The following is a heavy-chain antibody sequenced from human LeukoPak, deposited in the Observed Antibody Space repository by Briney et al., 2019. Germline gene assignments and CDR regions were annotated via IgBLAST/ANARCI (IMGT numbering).Heavy chain of an antibody. D-gene: IGHD6-6*01. CDR1: GGTFIIYA. V-gene: IGHV1-69*10. J-gene: IGHJ6*02. CDR3: ARPGEQLEDYYYYYGMDV. CDR2: IIPIFGIA. Sequence: AVKVSCKASGGTFIIYAISWVRQAPGQGVEWMGRIIPIFGIANYAQKFQGRVTITADKSTSTAYMELSSLRSEDTAVYYCARPGEQLEDYYYYYGMDVWGQGTTVTVSS.